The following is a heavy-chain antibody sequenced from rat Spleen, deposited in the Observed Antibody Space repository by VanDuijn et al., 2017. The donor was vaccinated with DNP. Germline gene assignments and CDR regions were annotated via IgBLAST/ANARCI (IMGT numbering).Heavy chain of an antibody. Sequence: EVQLVESGGGLVQPGRSLKLSCAASGFTFSNYGMAWVRQAPKKGLEWVATISTSGGSTYYRDSVKGRFTISRDNAKSTLYLQMDSLRSEDTATYYCTTVPITTPWGQGVMVTVSS. CDR2: ISTSGGST. D-gene: IGHD1-1*01. CDR1: GFTFSNYG. V-gene: IGHV5-27*01. J-gene: IGHJ2*01. CDR3: TTVPITTP.